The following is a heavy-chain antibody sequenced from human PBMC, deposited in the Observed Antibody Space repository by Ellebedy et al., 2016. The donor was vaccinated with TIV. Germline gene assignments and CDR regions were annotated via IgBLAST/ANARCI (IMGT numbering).Heavy chain of an antibody. D-gene: IGHD5-18*01. J-gene: IGHJ6*02. V-gene: IGHV5-51*01. CDR1: GYSFTSYW. CDR3: ARPNLPGIQLSALDV. Sequence: GGSLRLXXKGSGYSFTSYWIGWVRQMPGKGLEWMGIIYPGDSDTRYSPSFQGQVTISADKSISTAYLQWSSLKASDTAMYYCARPNLPGIQLSALDVWGQGTTVIVSS. CDR2: IYPGDSDT.